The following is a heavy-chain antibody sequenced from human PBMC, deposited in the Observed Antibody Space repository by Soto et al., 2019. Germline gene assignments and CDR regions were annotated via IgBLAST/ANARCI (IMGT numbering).Heavy chain of an antibody. J-gene: IGHJ4*02. Sequence: GGSLRLSCAASGFTFSSYAMNWVRQAPGKGLEWVSAISGSSGSTYYADSVKGRFTIYRDNYKNTLYLQMNSLRDEDTAVYYCALPAAVWCGYYDWGQGTLVTVSS. CDR3: ALPAAVWCGYYD. V-gene: IGHV3-23*01. D-gene: IGHD3-3*01. CDR1: GFTFSSYA. CDR2: ISGSSGST.